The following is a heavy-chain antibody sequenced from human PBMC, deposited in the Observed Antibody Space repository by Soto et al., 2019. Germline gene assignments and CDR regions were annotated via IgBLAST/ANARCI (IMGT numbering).Heavy chain of an antibody. Sequence: PGGSLRLSCAASGFTFSSYWMSWVRQAPGKGLEWVGRIKSKTDGGTTDYAAPVKGRFTISRDDSKNTLYLQMNSLKTEDTAVYYCTTLGRMIVVVITGSWFDPWGQGTLVTVSS. J-gene: IGHJ5*02. CDR3: TTLGRMIVVVITGSWFDP. V-gene: IGHV3-15*01. CDR2: IKSKTDGGTT. CDR1: GFTFSSYW. D-gene: IGHD3-22*01.